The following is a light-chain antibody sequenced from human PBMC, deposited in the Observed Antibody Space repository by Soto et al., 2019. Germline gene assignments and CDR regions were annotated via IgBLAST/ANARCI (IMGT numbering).Light chain of an antibody. CDR2: GAS. V-gene: IGKV3-20*01. Sequence: EIVLTQSPGTLSLSPGERATLSCRASESVNSNYLAWYQQTPGQVPRPLIYGASIRAAGVPDRLSGRGSGTDFTLTISRLEPEDFAVYHCQQYGTSPHTFGQGTKLEIK. CDR3: QQYGTSPHT. J-gene: IGKJ2*01. CDR1: ESVNSNY.